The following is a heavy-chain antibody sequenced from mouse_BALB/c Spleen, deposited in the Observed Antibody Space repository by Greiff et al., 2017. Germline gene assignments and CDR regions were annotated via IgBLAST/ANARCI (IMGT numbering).Heavy chain of an antibody. CDR1: GFTFTDYY. CDR3: ARGNWDPFDY. Sequence: EVKVVESGGGLVQPGGSLRLSCATSGFTFTDYYMSWVRQPPGKALEWLGFIRNKANGYTTEYSASVKGRFTISRDNSQSILYLQMNTLRAEDSATYYCARGNWDPFDYWGQGTTLTVSS. J-gene: IGHJ2*01. D-gene: IGHD4-1*01. CDR2: IRNKANGYTT. V-gene: IGHV7-3*02.